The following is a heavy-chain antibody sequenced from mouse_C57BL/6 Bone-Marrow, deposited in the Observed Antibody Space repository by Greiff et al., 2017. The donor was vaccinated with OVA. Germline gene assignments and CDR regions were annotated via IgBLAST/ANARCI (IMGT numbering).Heavy chain of an antibody. V-gene: IGHV7-3*01. CDR2: IRNKPNGSTT. CDR1: GFTFTNYY. Sequence: EVQGVESGGGLVQPGDSLSLSCAASGFTFTNYYMSWVRQPPGKALEWLAFIRNKPNGSTTEYSASVKGRFTISSDNSQSILYLQMNALRAEDSATYYCARYKGRVAVDYFDYWGQGTARTVSS. J-gene: IGHJ2*01. D-gene: IGHD1-1*01. CDR3: ARYKGRVAVDYFDY.